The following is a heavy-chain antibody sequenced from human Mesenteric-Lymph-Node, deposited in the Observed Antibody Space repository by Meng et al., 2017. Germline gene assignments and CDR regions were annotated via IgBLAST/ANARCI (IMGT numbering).Heavy chain of an antibody. D-gene: IGHD4-17*01. CDR1: GFTFISYW. CDR2: INEDGRVT. V-gene: IGHV3-74*01. J-gene: IGHJ4*02. CDR3: GRITYAEDS. Sequence: EVQLVEAGGGFVTPGGSLRLSCGASGFTFISYWMHWVRQTPGKGLVWVSRINEDGRVTNYADSVKGRFPVSRDNAKNTLYLQLNSLRVEDTAVYYCGRITYAEDSWGQGTLVTVSS.